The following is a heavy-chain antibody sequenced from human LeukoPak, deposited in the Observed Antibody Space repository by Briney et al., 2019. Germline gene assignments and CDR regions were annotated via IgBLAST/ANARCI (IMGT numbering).Heavy chain of an antibody. CDR3: AKDLGRYCSGGSCYPFDY. CDR2: ISYDGSNK. J-gene: IGHJ4*02. CDR1: GFTFSSYG. Sequence: PGRSLRLSCAASGFTFSSYGMHWVRQAPGKGLEWVAVISYDGSNKYYADSVKGRFTISRGNSKNTLYLQMNSLRAEDTAVYYCAKDLGRYCSGGSCYPFDYWGQGTLVTVSS. V-gene: IGHV3-30*18. D-gene: IGHD2-15*01.